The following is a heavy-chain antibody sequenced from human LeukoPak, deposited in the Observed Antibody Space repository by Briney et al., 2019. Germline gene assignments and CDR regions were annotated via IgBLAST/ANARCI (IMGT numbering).Heavy chain of an antibody. Sequence: ASVKVSCKASGYTFTGYYMHWVRQAPGQGLEWMGWINPNSGGTNYAQKFQGRVTMTRDTSISTAYMELSRLRSDDTAVYYCARGGHCSSTSCYGDFDYWGQGTLSPSPQ. J-gene: IGHJ4*02. D-gene: IGHD2-2*01. CDR1: GYTFTGYY. V-gene: IGHV1-2*02. CDR3: ARGGHCSSTSCYGDFDY. CDR2: INPNSGGT.